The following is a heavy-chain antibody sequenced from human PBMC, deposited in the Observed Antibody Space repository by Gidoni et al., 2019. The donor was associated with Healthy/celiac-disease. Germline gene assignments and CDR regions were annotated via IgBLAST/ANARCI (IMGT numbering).Heavy chain of an antibody. V-gene: IGHV1-18*01. D-gene: IGHD5-12*01. CDR1: GYTFTSSG. CDR2: IRAYKGNT. CDR3: ARGVMSRGWLQLCLDY. J-gene: IGHJ4*02. Sequence: QVQLVLSGAEVNKPGASVKVSCKASGYTFTSSGISWVRQAPGQGLEWMGWIRAYKGNTNYAQKLQGRVTMTTGTSTSTAYMELRSLRSDDTAVYYCARGVMSRGWLQLCLDYWGQGTLVTVSA.